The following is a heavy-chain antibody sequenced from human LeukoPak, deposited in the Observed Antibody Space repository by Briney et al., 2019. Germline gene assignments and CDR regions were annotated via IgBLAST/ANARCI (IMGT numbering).Heavy chain of an antibody. Sequence: PGESLRLSCAASGFTFSNYAMSWVRQAPGKGLEWVSFITDSGSSTYYADSVKGRFTISRDSSRNTLSLQMSSLRVEDTGVYFCAKSSTSQRGYYGMDVWGQGTTVTVSS. V-gene: IGHV3-23*01. D-gene: IGHD6-25*01. CDR1: GFTFSNYA. J-gene: IGHJ6*02. CDR3: AKSSTSQRGYYGMDV. CDR2: ITDSGSST.